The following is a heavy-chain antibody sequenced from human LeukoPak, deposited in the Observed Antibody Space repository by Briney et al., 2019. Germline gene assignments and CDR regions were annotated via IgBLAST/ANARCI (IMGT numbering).Heavy chain of an antibody. J-gene: IGHJ5*02. D-gene: IGHD1-1*01. CDR3: ARDKTTGTIGTDENWFDP. CDR2: ISSSSSYI. CDR1: GFTFSSYS. Sequence: PGGSLRLSRAASGFTFSSYSMNWVRQAPGKGLEWVSSISSSSSYIYYADSVKGRFTISRDNAKNSLYLQMNSLRAEDTAVYYCARDKTTGTIGTDENWFDPWGQGTLVTVSS. V-gene: IGHV3-21*01.